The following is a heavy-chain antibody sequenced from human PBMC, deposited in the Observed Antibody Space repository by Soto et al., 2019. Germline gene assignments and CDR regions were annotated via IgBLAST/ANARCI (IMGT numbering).Heavy chain of an antibody. J-gene: IGHJ6*02. Sequence: VGSLRLSCAASGFTFSSYSMNWVRQAPGKGLEWVSYISSSSSTIYYADSVKGRFSISRDNAKNSLYLQMNSLRDEDTAVYYCARDFITMIVVVRSPDYYYYGMDVWGQGTTVTVSS. D-gene: IGHD3-22*01. CDR3: ARDFITMIVVVRSPDYYYYGMDV. V-gene: IGHV3-48*02. CDR1: GFTFSSYS. CDR2: ISSSSSTI.